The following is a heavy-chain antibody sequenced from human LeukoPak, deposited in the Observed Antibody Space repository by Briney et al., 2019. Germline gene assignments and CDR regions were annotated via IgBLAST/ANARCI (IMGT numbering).Heavy chain of an antibody. V-gene: IGHV3-48*01. CDR1: GFTFSNAW. D-gene: IGHD3-22*01. Sequence: GGSLRLSCAASGFTFSNAWMNWVRQAPGKGLEWGSYISGSSSTIYYADSVKGRFTISRDNGKNTLYLQMNSLRAEDTAVYYCARGSTYYDSSGQVPFDYWGQGTLVTVSS. CDR3: ARGSTYYDSSGQVPFDY. CDR2: ISGSSSTI. J-gene: IGHJ4*02.